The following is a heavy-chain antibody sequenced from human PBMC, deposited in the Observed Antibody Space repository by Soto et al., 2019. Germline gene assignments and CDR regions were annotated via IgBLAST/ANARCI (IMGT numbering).Heavy chain of an antibody. D-gene: IGHD3-22*01. V-gene: IGHV3-33*01. CDR2: IWTDGSYE. CDR1: GFTFSRYG. Sequence: GGSLRLSCAASGFTFSRYGMHWVRQDPGKGLEWVAVIWTDGSYEYYADSVMGRFTISRDNSKNTPYLQMNSLRAEDTAVYYCARAGHDSSGYYYGGLDYWGPGTLVTVSS. J-gene: IGHJ4*02. CDR3: ARAGHDSSGYYYGGLDY.